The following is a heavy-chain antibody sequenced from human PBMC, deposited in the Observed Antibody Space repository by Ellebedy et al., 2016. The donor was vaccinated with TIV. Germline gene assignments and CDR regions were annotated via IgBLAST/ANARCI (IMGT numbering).Heavy chain of an antibody. Sequence: GESLKISXATSGFTFSSYPLHWVRQAPGKGLEWVAVISYDGTNKYHADSVKGRFTISRANSKNTLYLQMNSLRAEDTAVYYCAKDGRRNARTYGMDVWGQGTTVTVSS. D-gene: IGHD1-14*01. CDR1: GFTFSSYP. CDR3: AKDGRRNARTYGMDV. CDR2: ISYDGTNK. V-gene: IGHV3-30*04. J-gene: IGHJ6*02.